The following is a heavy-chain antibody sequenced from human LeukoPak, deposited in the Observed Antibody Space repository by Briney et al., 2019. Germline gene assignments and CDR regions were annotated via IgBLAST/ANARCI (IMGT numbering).Heavy chain of an antibody. CDR2: IYYSGSI. D-gene: IGHD6-13*01. CDR1: GGSTSSYY. CDR3: ARGGIAAAEGGYYFDY. Sequence: SETLSLTCTVSGGSTSSYYWSWIRQPPGKGLEWIGYIYYSGSINYNPSLKSRVTISVDTSKNQFSLKLSSVTAADTAVYYCARGGIAAAEGGYYFDYWGQGTLVTVSS. J-gene: IGHJ4*02. V-gene: IGHV4-59*01.